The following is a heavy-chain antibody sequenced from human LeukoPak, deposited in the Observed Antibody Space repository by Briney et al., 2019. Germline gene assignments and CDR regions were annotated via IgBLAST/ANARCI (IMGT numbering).Heavy chain of an antibody. V-gene: IGHV3-21*06. CDR3: ARVFDVDYFSATGYSDY. J-gene: IGHJ4*02. CDR1: GFSFNSFS. CDR2: ITSSGTYI. D-gene: IGHD2/OR15-2a*01. Sequence: GGSLRLSCAASGFSFNSFSMNWVRQAPGRGLEWVSYITSSGTYIYYADSERGRFTISRDNARNSLYLQMDSLTAEDTAIYYCARVFDVDYFSATGYSDYWGQGVLVTVSS.